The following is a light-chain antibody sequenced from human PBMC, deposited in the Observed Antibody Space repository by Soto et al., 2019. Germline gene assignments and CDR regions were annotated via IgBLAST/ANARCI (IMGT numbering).Light chain of an antibody. V-gene: IGKV3-11*01. CDR1: QSVDTF. J-gene: IGKJ4*01. Sequence: EVVLTQSPATLSLSPGERATLSCRASQSVDTFLGWYQQKPGQAPRLLIYDASNRAAGIPARFSGSGSGTDFTLTISSLEPEDFAVYYCQQRANWPPLTFGGGTKVELK. CDR2: DAS. CDR3: QQRANWPPLT.